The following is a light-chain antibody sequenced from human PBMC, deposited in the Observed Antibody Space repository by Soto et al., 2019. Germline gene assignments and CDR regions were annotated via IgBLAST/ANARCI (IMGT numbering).Light chain of an antibody. CDR3: QQYDSYSWT. V-gene: IGKV1-5*01. CDR1: QSITTS. J-gene: IGKJ1*01. Sequence: GDRVTITCRASQSITTSLAWHQQKPGKAPQLLIYDASSLESGVPSRFSGSGSGTEFTLTISSLQPDDFATYYCQQYDSYSWTFGQGTKVDIK. CDR2: DAS.